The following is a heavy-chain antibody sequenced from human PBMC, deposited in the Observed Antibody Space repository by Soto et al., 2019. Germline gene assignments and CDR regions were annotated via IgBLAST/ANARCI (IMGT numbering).Heavy chain of an antibody. CDR3: ARHPIAVAGVHAFDI. CDR1: GYTFSSYG. D-gene: IGHD6-19*01. CDR2: ISAYNGNT. J-gene: IGHJ3*02. V-gene: IGHV1-18*01. Sequence: ASVKVSCKASGYTFSSYGVSWVRQAPGQGLEWMGWISAYNGNTNYAQKLQGRVTMTTDTSTSTAYMELRSLRSDDTAVYYCARHPIAVAGVHAFDIWGQGTMVTVSS.